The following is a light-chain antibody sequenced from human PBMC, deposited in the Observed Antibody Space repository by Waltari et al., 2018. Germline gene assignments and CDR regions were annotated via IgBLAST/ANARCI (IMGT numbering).Light chain of an antibody. V-gene: IGLV2-23*01. Sequence: QSALTQPASVSGSPGQSITISCTGTSSDVGSYNLVSWYQQHTCKAPKLMIYEDSKRPSGVSNRFSGSKSGNTASLTISGLQAEDEANYYCCSYAGSSIWVFGGGTELTVL. CDR3: CSYAGSSIWV. J-gene: IGLJ3*02. CDR2: EDS. CDR1: SSDVGSYNL.